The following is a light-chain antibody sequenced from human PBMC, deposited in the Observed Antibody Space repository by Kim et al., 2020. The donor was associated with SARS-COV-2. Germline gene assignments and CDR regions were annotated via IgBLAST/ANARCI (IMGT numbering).Light chain of an antibody. CDR3: KSRDSSGNLLV. V-gene: IGLV3-19*01. CDR1: NLRTYY. Sequence: LGQTVKITCQGDNLRTYYANWYQQKPGQAPVLVMFGQNNRPSGIPDRFSGSSSGNTASLTITGAQAEDEADYYCKSRDSSGNLLVFGGGTQLTV. CDR2: GQN. J-gene: IGLJ2*01.